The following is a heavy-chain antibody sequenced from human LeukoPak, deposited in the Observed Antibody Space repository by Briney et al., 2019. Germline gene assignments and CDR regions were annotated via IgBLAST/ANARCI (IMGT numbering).Heavy chain of an antibody. D-gene: IGHD3-22*01. Sequence: ASVKVSCKASGYTFTSYDINCVRQATGQGLEWMGWMNPNSGNTGYAQKFQGRVTMTRNTSISTAYMELSSLRSEDTAVYYCARGDYYDSSVSLYYYYYMDVWGKGTTVTVSS. J-gene: IGHJ6*03. CDR3: ARGDYYDSSVSLYYYYYMDV. V-gene: IGHV1-8*01. CDR2: MNPNSGNT. CDR1: GYTFTSYD.